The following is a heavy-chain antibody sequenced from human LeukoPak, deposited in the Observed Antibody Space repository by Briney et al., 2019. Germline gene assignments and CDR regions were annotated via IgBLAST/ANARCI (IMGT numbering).Heavy chain of an antibody. J-gene: IGHJ4*02. V-gene: IGHV5-51*01. CDR2: IYPGDSDT. Sequence: GESLKISCKGSGYSFTSYWIGWVRQMPGKGLEWMGIIYPGDSDTRYSPSFQGQVTISADKSISTAYLQWSSLKASDTAMYYCARYYGYCSGGSCYSTRLDYWGQGTPVTVSS. CDR1: GYSFTSYW. D-gene: IGHD2-15*01. CDR3: ARYYGYCSGGSCYSTRLDY.